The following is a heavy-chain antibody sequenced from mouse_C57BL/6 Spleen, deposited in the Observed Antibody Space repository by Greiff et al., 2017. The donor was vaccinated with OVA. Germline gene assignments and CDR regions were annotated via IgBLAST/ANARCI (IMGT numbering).Heavy chain of an antibody. CDR3: AAYSTWYFDV. D-gene: IGHD2-5*01. CDR1: GYTFTSYW. J-gene: IGHJ1*03. Sequence: QVQLQQPGAELVMPGASVKLSCKASGYTFTSYWMHWVKQRPGQGLEWIGEIDPSDSYTNYNQKFKGKSTLTVDKSSSTAYMQLSSLTSEDSAVYYCAAYSTWYFDVWGTGTTVTVSS. V-gene: IGHV1-69*01. CDR2: IDPSDSYT.